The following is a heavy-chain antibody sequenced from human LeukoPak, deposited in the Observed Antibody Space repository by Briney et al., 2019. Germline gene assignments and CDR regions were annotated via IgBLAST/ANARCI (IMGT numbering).Heavy chain of an antibody. D-gene: IGHD5-12*01. CDR3: ARRLPGGWFDP. V-gene: IGHV4-31*03. CDR1: GGSISSGGYY. J-gene: IGHJ5*02. CDR2: IYYSGST. Sequence: SETLSLTCTVSGGSISSGGYYWSWIRQHPGGGLEWIGYIYYSGSTYCNPSLKSRVSISVDTSKSQFSLKLSSVTAADTAVYYCARRLPGGWFDPWGQGTLVTVSS.